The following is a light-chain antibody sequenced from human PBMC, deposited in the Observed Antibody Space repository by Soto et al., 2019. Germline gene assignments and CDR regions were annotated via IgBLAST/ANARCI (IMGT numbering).Light chain of an antibody. CDR1: SSDVGAYKY. V-gene: IGLV2-11*01. CDR3: SSYAGIYDIWV. J-gene: IGLJ3*02. Sequence: QSALTQPPSVSGSPGQSVTISCSGTSSDVGAYKYVSWYQQHPGKAPKVVIYNVNQRPSGVPDRFSGSKSGNTASLTISGLPAEDEPHYHCSSYAGIYDIWVFGGRTKVTVL. CDR2: NVN.